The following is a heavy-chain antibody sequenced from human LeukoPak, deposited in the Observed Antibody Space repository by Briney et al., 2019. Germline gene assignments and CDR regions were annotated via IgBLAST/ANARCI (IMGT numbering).Heavy chain of an antibody. V-gene: IGHV3-48*04. J-gene: IGHJ4*02. Sequence: GASQRLSWAASGFVFSDYSVNLARQAPGKGLEWVANIRGSGSGMGYVSYYGDSVKGRFTISRYNAKTSLYLQMNSLRADDTAVYYCARDDNWGFDYWGQGALVTVSS. CDR1: GFVFSDYS. CDR2: IRGSGSGM. D-gene: IGHD7-27*01. CDR3: ARDDNWGFDY.